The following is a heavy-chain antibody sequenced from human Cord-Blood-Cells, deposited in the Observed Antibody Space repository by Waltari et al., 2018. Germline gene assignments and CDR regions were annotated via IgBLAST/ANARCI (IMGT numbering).Heavy chain of an antibody. CDR2: IYYSGST. CDR3: ARRGYSGYDFDY. V-gene: IGHV4-59*08. CDR1: GASISCYY. Sequence: VQLQESGPGLVNPSETLSLTCTVTGASISCYYSSWIRQPPGKGLEWIGYIYYSGSTNYNPSLKSRVTISVDTSKNQFSLKLSSVTAADTAVYYCARRGYSGYDFDYWGQGTLVTVSS. D-gene: IGHD5-12*01. J-gene: IGHJ4*02.